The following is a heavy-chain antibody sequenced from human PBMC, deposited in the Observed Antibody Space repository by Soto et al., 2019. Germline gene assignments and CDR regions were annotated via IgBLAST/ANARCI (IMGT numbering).Heavy chain of an antibody. J-gene: IGHJ4*02. V-gene: IGHV4-59*01. CDR3: ARGRQGYYYGSGSYYTFDY. Sequence: QVQLQESGPGLVKPSETLSLTCTVSGGSISSYYWSWIRQPPGKGLEWIGDIYYSGSTNYNPSLKSRVTISVDTSKNQFSLKLSSVTAADTAVYYCARGRQGYYYGSGSYYTFDYWGQGTLVTVSS. CDR1: GGSISSYY. D-gene: IGHD3-10*01. CDR2: IYYSGST.